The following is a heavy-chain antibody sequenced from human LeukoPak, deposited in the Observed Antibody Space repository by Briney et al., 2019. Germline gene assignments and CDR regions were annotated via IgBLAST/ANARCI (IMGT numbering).Heavy chain of an antibody. J-gene: IGHJ4*02. D-gene: IGHD3-22*01. V-gene: IGHV1-2*02. CDR2: INPNSGGT. CDR3: ARSATISMIVVVITPGGIDS. CDR1: GYTFTGYY. Sequence: GASVKVSCKASGYTFTGYYMHWVRQAPGQGLEWMGWINPNSGGTNYAQKFQGRVTMTRDTSISTAYMELSRLRSDDTAMYYCARSATISMIVVVITPGGIDSWGQGTLVTVSS.